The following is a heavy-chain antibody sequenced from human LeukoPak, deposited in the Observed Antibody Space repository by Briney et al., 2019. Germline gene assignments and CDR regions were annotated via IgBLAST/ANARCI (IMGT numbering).Heavy chain of an antibody. CDR1: GGTFSSYA. CDR2: IIPILGIA. J-gene: IGHJ5*02. CDR3: ARLDIVVVPAAIGWFDP. Sequence: GASVKVSCKASGGTFSSYAISWVRQAPGQGLEWMGRIIPILGIANYAQKFQGRVTITADKSTSTAYMELSSLRSEDTAVYYCARLDIVVVPAAIGWFDPWGQGTLVTVSS. D-gene: IGHD2-2*02. V-gene: IGHV1-69*04.